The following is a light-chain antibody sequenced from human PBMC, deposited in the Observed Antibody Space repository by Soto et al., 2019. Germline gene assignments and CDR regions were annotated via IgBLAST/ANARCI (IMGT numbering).Light chain of an antibody. Sequence: QSPLTHPASVSGSPGQSITISCTGTSSDVGHYNYVSWYQQHPGKAPKLMIYDVTIRPSGVSNRFSGSKSGNTASLTISGLQAEDEADYYCTSYTRSSTLVFGTGTKSPS. J-gene: IGLJ1*01. CDR2: DVT. CDR1: SSDVGHYNY. CDR3: TSYTRSSTLV. V-gene: IGLV2-14*03.